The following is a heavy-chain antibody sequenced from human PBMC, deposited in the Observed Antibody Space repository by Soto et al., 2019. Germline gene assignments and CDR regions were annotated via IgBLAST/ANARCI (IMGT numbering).Heavy chain of an antibody. V-gene: IGHV1-69*06. D-gene: IGHD2-15*01. CDR3: ARGAECRGYCLKKFTGLDP. Sequence: QVQLVQSGAEVKKPGSSVRVSCKASGGSFSTYAFSWVRQAPGHGLEWMGGIIPIFDSPYYAQNFQGRVTIAADRSTSTVYMELSSLTPEDTAVYYCARGAECRGYCLKKFTGLDPWGQGTLVTVSS. CDR2: IIPIFDSP. CDR1: GGSFSTYA. J-gene: IGHJ5*02.